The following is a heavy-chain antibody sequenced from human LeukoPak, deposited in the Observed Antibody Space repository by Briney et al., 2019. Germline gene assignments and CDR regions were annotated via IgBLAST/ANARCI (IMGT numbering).Heavy chain of an antibody. J-gene: IGHJ6*03. D-gene: IGHD2-2*01. V-gene: IGHV3-30*18. Sequence: GGSLRLSCAASGFTFSSYGMHWVRQAPGKGLEWVAVISYDGSNKYYADSVKGRFTISRDNSKNTLYLQMNSLRAEDTAVYYCAKDPRYCSSTSCPNFYYYYYYYMDVWGKGTTVTVSS. CDR2: ISYDGSNK. CDR1: GFTFSSYG. CDR3: AKDPRYCSSTSCPNFYYYYYYYMDV.